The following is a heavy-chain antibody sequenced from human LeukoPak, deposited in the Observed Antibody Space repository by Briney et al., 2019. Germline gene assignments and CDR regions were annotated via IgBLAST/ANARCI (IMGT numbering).Heavy chain of an antibody. CDR2: ISGSGGDT. J-gene: IGHJ4*02. CDR1: GFTFSNYA. CDR3: AITGYSSSTRYFDS. Sequence: QPEGSLRLSCAASGFTFSNYAMSWVRQAPGKGLECVSVISGSGGDTYYADSVKGRFTISRDNSKNTLFLQMNSLRAEDTAVYHCAITGYSSSTRYFDSWGQGTLVTVSS. V-gene: IGHV3-23*01. D-gene: IGHD6-13*01.